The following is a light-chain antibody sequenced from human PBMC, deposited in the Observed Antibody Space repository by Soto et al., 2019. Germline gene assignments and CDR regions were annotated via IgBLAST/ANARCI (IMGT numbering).Light chain of an antibody. CDR1: QSASHF. V-gene: IGKV3-11*01. J-gene: IGKJ4*01. Sequence: EIVLTQSPATLSSSPGESATLSCRASQSASHFFAWYQQKPGQTPRLLFYDTSSRAIGIPGRFSGSGSGTDYTLTTDIPDAGDAAVYDCQHCTNSPTFGGGTKVEI. CDR2: DTS. CDR3: QHCTNSPT.